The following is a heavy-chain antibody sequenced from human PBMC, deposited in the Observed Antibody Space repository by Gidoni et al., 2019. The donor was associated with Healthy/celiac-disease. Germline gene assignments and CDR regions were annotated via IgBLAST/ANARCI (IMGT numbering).Heavy chain of an antibody. D-gene: IGHD5-12*01. CDR3: ARGGGYNTFDY. CDR1: GGSISSYY. J-gene: IGHJ4*02. V-gene: IGHV4-59*01. Sequence: QVQLQESGPGLVKPSETLSLTCTVSGGSISSYYWSWIRQPPGKGLEWIGYIYYSGSTNYNPSLKRRVTISVDTSKNQFSLKLSSVTAADTAVYYCARGGGYNTFDYWGQGTLVTVSS. CDR2: IYYSGST.